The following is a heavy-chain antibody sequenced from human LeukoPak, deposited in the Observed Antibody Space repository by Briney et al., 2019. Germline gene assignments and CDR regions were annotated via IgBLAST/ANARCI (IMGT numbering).Heavy chain of an antibody. Sequence: GGSLRLSCAASGLTVSSNYMSWVRQAPGKGLEWVSVICSGGSTYYADSVRGRFTISRDNSKNTLYLQMNSLGAEDTAVYYCARVSYYDSSGYYFLSYVDYWGQGTLVTVSS. D-gene: IGHD3-22*01. V-gene: IGHV3-53*01. CDR1: GLTVSSNY. J-gene: IGHJ4*02. CDR3: ARVSYYDSSGYYFLSYVDY. CDR2: ICSGGST.